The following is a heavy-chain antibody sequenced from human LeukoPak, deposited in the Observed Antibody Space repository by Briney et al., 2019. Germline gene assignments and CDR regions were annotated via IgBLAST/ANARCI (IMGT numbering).Heavy chain of an antibody. V-gene: IGHV4-4*07. J-gene: IGHJ4*02. CDR1: GGSISGHY. Sequence: PSEPLSLPCPGSGGSISGHYWSWLRQPAGKGLEWIGHIYSDGSFNYIPSHKSRVTMSVDTSKNQFSLRLYSVTAADTAVFYCARGPAASGYFDFWDQGTLVTVSS. CDR2: IYSDGSF. D-gene: IGHD6-13*01. CDR3: ARGPAASGYFDF.